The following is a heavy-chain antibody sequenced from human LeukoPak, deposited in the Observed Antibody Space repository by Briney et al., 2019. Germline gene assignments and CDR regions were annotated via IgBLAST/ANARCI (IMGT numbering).Heavy chain of an antibody. CDR3: ASSIYDFWSGYNWFDP. V-gene: IGHV3-21*01. CDR2: ISSSSSYI. D-gene: IGHD3-3*01. Sequence: GGSLRLSCAASGFTFSSYSMNWVRQAPGKGLEWVSSISSSSSYIYYADSVKGRFTISRDNAKNSLYLQMNSLRAEDTAVYYCASSIYDFWSGYNWFDPWGQGTLVTVSS. CDR1: GFTFSSYS. J-gene: IGHJ5*02.